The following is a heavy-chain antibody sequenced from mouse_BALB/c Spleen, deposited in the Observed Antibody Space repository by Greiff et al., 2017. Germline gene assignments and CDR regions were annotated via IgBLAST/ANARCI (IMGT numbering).Heavy chain of an antibody. Sequence: EVQLQESGGGLVQPGGSRKLSCAASGFTFSSFGMHWVRQAPEKGLEWVAYISSGSSTIYYADTVKGRFTISRDNPKNTLFLQMTSLRSEDTAMYYCARGILGRGFAYWGQGTLVTVSA. D-gene: IGHD4-1*01. J-gene: IGHJ3*01. V-gene: IGHV5-17*02. CDR3: ARGILGRGFAY. CDR1: GFTFSSFG. CDR2: ISSGSSTI.